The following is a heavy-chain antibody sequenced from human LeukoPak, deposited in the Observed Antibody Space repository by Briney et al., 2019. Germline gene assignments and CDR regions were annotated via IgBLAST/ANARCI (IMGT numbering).Heavy chain of an antibody. CDR2: INHSGST. Sequence: SETLSLTCAVSGGSFSGYYWSWIRQPPGKGLEWIGEINHSGSTNYNPSLKSRVTISVDTSKDQFSLKLSSVTAADTAVYYCARVRGIGYSSGWYRWYYFDYWGQGTLVTVSS. D-gene: IGHD6-19*01. CDR3: ARVRGIGYSSGWYRWYYFDY. CDR1: GGSFSGYY. V-gene: IGHV4-34*01. J-gene: IGHJ4*02.